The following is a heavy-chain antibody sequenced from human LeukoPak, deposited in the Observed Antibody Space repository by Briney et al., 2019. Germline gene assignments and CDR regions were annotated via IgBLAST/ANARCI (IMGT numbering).Heavy chain of an antibody. CDR3: ARVVPSAYDAFDI. CDR1: GFIFSDYY. D-gene: IGHD2-2*01. CDR2: IISIVSTI. Sequence: GGSLRLSCAAAGFIFSDYYMSWVRQAPGEGLGWDSYIISIVSTIYYAASVKSRYTLSRDNAKNSLYLQMNSMRAEDTAVYYCARVVPSAYDAFDIWGKGTMVTVSS. V-gene: IGHV3-11*04. J-gene: IGHJ3*02.